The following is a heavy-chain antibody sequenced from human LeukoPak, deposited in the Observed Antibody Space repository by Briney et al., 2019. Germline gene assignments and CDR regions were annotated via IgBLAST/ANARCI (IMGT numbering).Heavy chain of an antibody. V-gene: IGHV4-39*07. J-gene: IGHJ3*02. CDR3: AREEELPTRTRPNAFDI. Sequence: SETLSLTCTVSGGSISSSSYYWGWIRQPPGKGLEWIGSIDYSGSTYYNPSLKSRVTISVDTSKDQFSLKLSSVTAADTAVYYCAREEELPTRTRPNAFDIWGQGTMVTVSS. CDR2: IDYSGST. CDR1: GGSISSSSYY. D-gene: IGHD1-26*01.